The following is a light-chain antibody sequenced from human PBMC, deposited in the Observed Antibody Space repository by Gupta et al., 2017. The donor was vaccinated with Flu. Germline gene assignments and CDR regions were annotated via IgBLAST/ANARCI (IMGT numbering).Light chain of an antibody. CDR3: QQRSNWPPGAS. CDR1: QSISGY. CDR2: DTS. J-gene: IGKJ4*01. V-gene: IGKV3-11*01. Sequence: RATLSCRASQSISGYLAWYQQRPGQAPKLLIYDTSNRATGIPARLSGSGSETDFTLTISSLEPEDFAVYYCQQRSNWPPGASFGGGTKVEIK.